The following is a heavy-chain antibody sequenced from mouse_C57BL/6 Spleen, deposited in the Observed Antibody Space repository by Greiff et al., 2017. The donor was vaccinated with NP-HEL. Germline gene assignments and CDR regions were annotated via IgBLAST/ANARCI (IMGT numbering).Heavy chain of an antibody. D-gene: IGHD2-3*01. Sequence: EVKLMESGEGLVKPGGSLKLSCAASGFTFSSYAMSWVRQTPEKRLEWVAYISSGGDYIYYADTVKGRFTISRDNARNTLYLQMSSLKSEDTAMYYCTRMGIDGYYDYWGQGTTLTVSS. CDR2: ISSGGDYI. CDR1: GFTFSSYA. V-gene: IGHV5-9-1*02. J-gene: IGHJ2*01. CDR3: TRMGIDGYYDY.